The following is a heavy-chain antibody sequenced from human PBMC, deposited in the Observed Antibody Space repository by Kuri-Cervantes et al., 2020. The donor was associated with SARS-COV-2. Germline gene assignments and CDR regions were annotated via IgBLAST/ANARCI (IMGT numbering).Heavy chain of an antibody. V-gene: IGHV1-2*04. J-gene: IGHJ3*02. Sequence: ASVKVSCKASGYTFTGYYMHWVRQAPGQGLEWMGWINPNSGGTNYARKFQGWVTMTRDTSISTAYMELSRLRSDDTAVYYCARGAVLRAFDIWGQGTMVTVSS. CDR3: ARGAVLRAFDI. CDR2: INPNSGGT. CDR1: GYTFTGYY. D-gene: IGHD1-26*01.